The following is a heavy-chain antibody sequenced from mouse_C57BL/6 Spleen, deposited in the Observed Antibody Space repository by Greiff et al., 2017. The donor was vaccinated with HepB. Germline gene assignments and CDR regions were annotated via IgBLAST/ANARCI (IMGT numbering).Heavy chain of an antibody. CDR1: GYTFADYN. CDR3: ARSGHLYYDYDEGNLGYAMDY. D-gene: IGHD2-4*01. CDR2: INPNNGGT. J-gene: IGHJ4*01. Sequence: EVQLQQSGPELVKPGASVKIPCKASGYTFADYNMDWVKQSHGKSLEWIGDINPNNGGTIYNQKFKGKATLTVDKSSSTAYMELRSLTSEDTAVYYCARSGHLYYDYDEGNLGYAMDYWGQGTSVTVSS. V-gene: IGHV1-18*01.